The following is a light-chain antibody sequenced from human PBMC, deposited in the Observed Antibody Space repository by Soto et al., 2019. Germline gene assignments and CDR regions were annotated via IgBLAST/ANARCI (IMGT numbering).Light chain of an antibody. V-gene: IGLV2-14*01. CDR1: SIDVGGYNY. CDR3: SSYTSSSTWV. CDR2: EVT. J-gene: IGLJ3*02. Sequence: QSVLTQPASVSGSPGQSITISCTGTSIDVGGYNYVSWYQQHPGKAPKLMIYEVTNRPSGVSNRFSGSKSGNTASLTISGLQAEDEADYYCSSYTSSSTWVFGGRTKLTVL.